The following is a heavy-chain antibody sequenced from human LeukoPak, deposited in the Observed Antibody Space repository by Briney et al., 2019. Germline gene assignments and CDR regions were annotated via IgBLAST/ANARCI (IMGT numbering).Heavy chain of an antibody. J-gene: IGHJ4*02. V-gene: IGHV3-7*01. CDR2: IKQDGSEK. CDR1: GFTFSSYA. CDR3: ARRYFDC. Sequence: PGGSLRLSCAASGFTFSSYAMSWVRQAPGEGLEWVANIKQDGSEKHYVDSVKGRFTISRDNAKNSLYLQLNSLRVEDTAVYYCARRYFDCWGQGTLVTVSS.